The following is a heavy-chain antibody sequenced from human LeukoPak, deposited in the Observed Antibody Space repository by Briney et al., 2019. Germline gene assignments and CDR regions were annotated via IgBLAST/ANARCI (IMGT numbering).Heavy chain of an antibody. Sequence: SETLSLTCAVSGNSISNTYYWGWIRQPPGKELEWIGSIYNSGSTHYNPSLKSRVTISVDTSKNQFSLKLSSVTAADTAVYYCARNSSANYFGYWGQGTLVTVSS. CDR3: ARNSSANYFGY. CDR2: IYNSGST. V-gene: IGHV4-38-2*01. D-gene: IGHD2-21*01. CDR1: GNSISNTYY. J-gene: IGHJ4*02.